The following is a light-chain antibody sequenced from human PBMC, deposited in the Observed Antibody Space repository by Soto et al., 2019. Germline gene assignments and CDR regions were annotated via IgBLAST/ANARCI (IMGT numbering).Light chain of an antibody. CDR1: QSVTSN. V-gene: IGKV3D-15*01. Sequence: EIVLTQSPDTLAVSPGEVATLSCWASQSVTSNLAWYQQKRGQAPRLLIYAASTRATGVPARFSGSGSGTEFTPTISSLQSEDFAVYYCQQYNNWPPITFGQGTRLEIK. J-gene: IGKJ5*01. CDR2: AAS. CDR3: QQYNNWPPIT.